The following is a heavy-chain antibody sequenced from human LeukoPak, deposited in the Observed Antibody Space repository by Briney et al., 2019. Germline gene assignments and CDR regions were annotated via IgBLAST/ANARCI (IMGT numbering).Heavy chain of an antibody. J-gene: IGHJ4*02. V-gene: IGHV3-48*03. Sequence: PGGSLRLACAASGFTFRSYEMNWVRQAPGKGLEGVSYISSSGSTIYYADSVKGRFTISRDNAKNSLYLQMNSLRAEDTAVYYCARFAKMASSDYWGQGTLVTVSS. CDR2: ISSSGSTI. CDR3: ARFAKMASSDY. CDR1: GFTFRSYE. D-gene: IGHD5-24*01.